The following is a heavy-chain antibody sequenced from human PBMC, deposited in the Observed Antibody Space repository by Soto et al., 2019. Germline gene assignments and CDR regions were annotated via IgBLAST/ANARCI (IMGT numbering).Heavy chain of an antibody. J-gene: IGHJ6*03. V-gene: IGHV3-74*01. CDR3: GRDVQNDGNYYIDA. CDR2: INSDGSRI. CDR1: GFPFSGYW. Sequence: EVQLVESEGGLVQPGGSLRLSCAASGFPFSGYWMHWVRQAPGKGLVWVSRINSDGSRINYADSVKGRFTISRDNAENTLYLQMNSLTDEDTAVYYCGRDVQNDGNYYIDARGKGTTVTVSS.